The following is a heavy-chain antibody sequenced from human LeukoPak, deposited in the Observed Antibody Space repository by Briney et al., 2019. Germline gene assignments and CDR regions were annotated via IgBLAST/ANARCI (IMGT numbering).Heavy chain of an antibody. CDR3: ARDREYGSGSYYKGFSWFDP. D-gene: IGHD3-10*01. Sequence: PSETLSLTCTVSGGSISSSSYYWSWIRQPAGKGLEWIGRIYTSGSTNCNPSLKSRVTMSVDTSKNQFSLKLSSVTAADTAVYYCARDREYGSGSYYKGFSWFDPWGQGTLVTVSS. CDR1: GGSISSSSYY. CDR2: IYTSGST. J-gene: IGHJ5*02. V-gene: IGHV4-61*02.